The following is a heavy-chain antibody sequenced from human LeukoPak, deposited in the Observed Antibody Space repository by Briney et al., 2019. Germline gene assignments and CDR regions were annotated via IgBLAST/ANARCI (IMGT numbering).Heavy chain of an antibody. CDR2: IYSDGRT. D-gene: IGHD3-16*01. CDR1: GFTVSSFY. Sequence: GGSLRLPCVASGFTVSSFYMSWVRQAPGKGLKWVSVIYSDGRTYYADSVKGRFTISRDNSKNTLYLQMNSLRADDTAIYYCARNQQLGGHSYYYYGMDVWGQGTTVTVSS. V-gene: IGHV3-53*01. CDR3: ARNQQLGGHSYYYYGMDV. J-gene: IGHJ6*02.